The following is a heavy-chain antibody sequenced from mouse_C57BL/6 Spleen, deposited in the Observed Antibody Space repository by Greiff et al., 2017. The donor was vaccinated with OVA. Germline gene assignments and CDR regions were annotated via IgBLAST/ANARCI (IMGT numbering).Heavy chain of an antibody. CDR3: ARCDYSSYYLYFDV. CDR1: GYTFTSYW. V-gene: IGHV1-72*01. D-gene: IGHD2-5*01. CDR2: IDPNSGGT. Sequence: QVQLQQPGAELVKPGASVKLSCKASGYTFTSYWMHWVKQRPGRGLEWIGRIDPNSGGTKYNEKLKSKATLTVDKSSSTAYMQLSRLTSEDSAVYYYARCDYSSYYLYFDVWGTGTTVTVSS. J-gene: IGHJ1*03.